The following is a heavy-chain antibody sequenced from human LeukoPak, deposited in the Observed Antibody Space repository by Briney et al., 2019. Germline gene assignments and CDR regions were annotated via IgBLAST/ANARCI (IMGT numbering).Heavy chain of an antibody. V-gene: IGHV3-23*01. D-gene: IGHD4-23*01. CDR2: ISSSGGST. J-gene: IGHJ4*02. CDR3: AKVRRWSHFDY. CDR1: GFTFTSYA. Sequence: PGGSLRLSCAASGFTFTSYALTWVRQASGKGLEYVSVISSSGGSTHYADSVKGRFTISRDNSENTLYLEMNSLRLEDSAVYYCAKVRRWSHFDYWGQGTLVTFSS.